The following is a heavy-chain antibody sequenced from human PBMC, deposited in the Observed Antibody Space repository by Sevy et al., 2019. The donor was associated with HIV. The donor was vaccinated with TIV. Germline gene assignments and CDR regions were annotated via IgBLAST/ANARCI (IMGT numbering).Heavy chain of an antibody. CDR2: LNWDSGSV. V-gene: IGHV3-9*03. J-gene: IGHJ4*02. CDR1: GFTLDDFA. D-gene: IGHD6-19*01. Sequence: GGSLRLSCAASGFTLDDFAMHWVRQVPGKGLEWVSGLNWDSGSVAYADSVKGRFTISRDNAKNALFLQMNSLRAEDMALYYCAKDIGATGIAVVANWGQGIQVTVSS. CDR3: AKDIGATGIAVVAN.